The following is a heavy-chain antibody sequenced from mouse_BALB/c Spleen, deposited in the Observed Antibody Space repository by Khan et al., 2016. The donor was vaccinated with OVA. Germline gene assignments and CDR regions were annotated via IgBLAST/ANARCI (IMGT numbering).Heavy chain of an antibody. V-gene: IGHV2-2*03. Sequence: QVQLKQSGPGLVQPSQSLSINCTVSGFSLTSYGVHWVRQSPGKGLEWLGVIWSGGSTDYNEAFISRLSISKDNSKSQVFFKMNSLQSNDTAIYYCTRNYEYDEVLTYWDLGTLVTVS. J-gene: IGHJ3*01. D-gene: IGHD2-4*01. CDR1: GFSLTSYG. CDR2: IWSGGST. CDR3: TRNYEYDEVLTY.